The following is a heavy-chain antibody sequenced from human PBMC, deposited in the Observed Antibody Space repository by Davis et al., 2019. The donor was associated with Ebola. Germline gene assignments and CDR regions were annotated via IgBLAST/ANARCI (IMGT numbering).Heavy chain of an antibody. CDR1: GFTFDDYA. D-gene: IGHD3-22*01. V-gene: IGHV3-23*01. CDR2: ISGSGDST. CDR3: ANEYYYESSGVDY. Sequence: PGGSLRLSCAASGFTFDDYAMSWVRQAPGKGLEWVSAISGSGDSTYYADSVKGRFTISRDNSKNTLYLQMHSLRAEDTAIYYCANEYYYESSGVDYWGQGTLVTVSS. J-gene: IGHJ4*02.